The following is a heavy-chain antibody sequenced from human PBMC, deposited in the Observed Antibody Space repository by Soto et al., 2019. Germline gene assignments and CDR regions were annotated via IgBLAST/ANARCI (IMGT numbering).Heavy chain of an antibody. D-gene: IGHD2-15*01. CDR1: GGSITTGGYY. J-gene: IGHJ4*02. Sequence: SETLSLTCTVSGGSITTGGYYWSWIRQLPGKGLEWIGHRYYSESTYYNPSLKSRVSISLDTSKNQFSLKLSFVTAADTAMYYCARPKCSGGRSYSWSIDYWGPGTPVTVSS. CDR2: RYYSEST. V-gene: IGHV4-31*03. CDR3: ARPKCSGGRSYSWSIDY.